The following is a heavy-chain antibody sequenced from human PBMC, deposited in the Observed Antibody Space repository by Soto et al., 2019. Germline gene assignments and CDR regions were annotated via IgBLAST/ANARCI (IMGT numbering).Heavy chain of an antibody. V-gene: IGHV3-30-3*01. D-gene: IGHD4-17*01. CDR1: GFTFSSYA. CDR2: ISYDGSNK. Sequence: QVQLVESGGGVVQPGRSLRLSCAASGFTFSSYAMHWVRQAPGKGLEWVAVISYDGSNKYYADSVKGRFTISRDNSKNTLYLQMNSLRAEDTAVYYCARVSWDDGGYPDYWGQGTLVTVSS. CDR3: ARVSWDDGGYPDY. J-gene: IGHJ4*02.